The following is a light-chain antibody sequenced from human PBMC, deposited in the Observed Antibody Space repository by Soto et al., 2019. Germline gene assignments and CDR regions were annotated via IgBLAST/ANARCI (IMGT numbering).Light chain of an antibody. CDR2: GAS. V-gene: IGKV3-15*01. Sequence: EIVMTQSPATLSVSPGERATLSCRASQSVSSNLAWYQQKPGQAPRLLIYGASTRATGIPARFSGSGSGTDFTLTISTLQSEDFAVYFCQHYSNWPVTSGPGTKVDIK. CDR3: QHYSNWPVT. CDR1: QSVSSN. J-gene: IGKJ3*01.